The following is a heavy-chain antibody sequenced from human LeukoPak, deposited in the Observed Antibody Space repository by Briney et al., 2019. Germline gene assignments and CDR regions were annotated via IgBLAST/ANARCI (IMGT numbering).Heavy chain of an antibody. CDR2: IYYTGST. Sequence: PSETLSLTCIDSVGSISSYYWSSMRQPPGKALEWIGYIYYTGSTNYNPSLKSRVTISVDTSKNEVSLKLTSVTAADTAVYYCARYGSGSYRQFDYWGQGTLVTVSS. D-gene: IGHD3-10*01. CDR3: ARYGSGSYRQFDY. V-gene: IGHV4-59*01. J-gene: IGHJ4*02. CDR1: VGSISSYY.